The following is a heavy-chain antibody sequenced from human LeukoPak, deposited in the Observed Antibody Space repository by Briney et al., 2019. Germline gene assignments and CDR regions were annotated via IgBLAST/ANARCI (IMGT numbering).Heavy chain of an antibody. CDR1: GFTFSDYY. V-gene: IGHV3-11*01. CDR3: ARDRLTYYYDCSGSIPDDY. J-gene: IGHJ4*02. Sequence: PGGSLRLSCAASGFTFSDYYMSWIRQAPGKGLEWVSYISSSGSTIYYADSVKGRFTISRDNAKNSLYLQMNSLRAEDTAVYYCARDRLTYYYDCSGSIPDDYWGQGTLVTVSS. CDR2: ISSSGSTI. D-gene: IGHD3-22*01.